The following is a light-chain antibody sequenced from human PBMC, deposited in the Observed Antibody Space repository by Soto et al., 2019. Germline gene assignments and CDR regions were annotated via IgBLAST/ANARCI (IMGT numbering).Light chain of an antibody. CDR2: ATS. J-gene: IGKJ4*01. CDR3: ELSYSPPFT. Sequence: DIQLTQSPSSLSASVGDRVTITCRASQNITTYLNWYQQKAGVAPNLLIYATSKLQRGVPSRCSGSGSGTDFTLTISSLHREDFATYYCELSYSPPFTFGGGTKVDI. V-gene: IGKV1-39*01. CDR1: QNITTY.